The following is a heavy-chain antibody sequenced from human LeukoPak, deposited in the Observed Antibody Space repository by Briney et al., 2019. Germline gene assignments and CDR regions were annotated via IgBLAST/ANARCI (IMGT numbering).Heavy chain of an antibody. J-gene: IGHJ4*02. D-gene: IGHD4-17*01. Sequence: GGSLRISCAASGLTFSSYAMNWVRQAPGKGLEWVSAISASGASTSYADSVKGRFTISRDNSKNTLFMQMNSLRAEDTAIYYCAKCFRTTVTTVDYWGQGTLVTVSS. CDR3: AKCFRTTVTTVDY. CDR1: GLTFSSYA. CDR2: ISASGAST. V-gene: IGHV3-23*01.